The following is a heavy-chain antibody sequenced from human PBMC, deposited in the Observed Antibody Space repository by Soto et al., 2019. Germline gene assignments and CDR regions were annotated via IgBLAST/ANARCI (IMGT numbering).Heavy chain of an antibody. D-gene: IGHD3-22*01. CDR3: ARDKITRNYDSSGYYVQFDY. Sequence: GASVKVSCKASGYTFTSYGISWVRQAPGQGLEWMGWISAYNGNTNYAQKLQGRVTMTTDTSTSTAYMELRSLRSDDTAVYYCARDKITRNYDSSGYYVQFDYWGQGTLVTVSS. CDR2: ISAYNGNT. J-gene: IGHJ4*02. CDR1: GYTFTSYG. V-gene: IGHV1-18*01.